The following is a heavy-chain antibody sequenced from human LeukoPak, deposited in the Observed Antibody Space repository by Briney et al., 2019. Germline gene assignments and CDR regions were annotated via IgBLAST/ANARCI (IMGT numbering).Heavy chain of an antibody. V-gene: IGHV1-46*01. CDR3: GRYGFSSVWQGGWHAFDI. D-gene: IGHD6-25*01. Sequence: ASVKVSCKASGYTFTSYYLHWVRQAPGQGLEWMGIIHPTVGDTTYAQKFQGRVTMTRDMSTGTVYMDLSSLRSEDTAVYYCGRYGFSSVWQGGWHAFDIWGQGTTVTVSS. J-gene: IGHJ3*02. CDR1: GYTFTSYY. CDR2: IHPTVGDT.